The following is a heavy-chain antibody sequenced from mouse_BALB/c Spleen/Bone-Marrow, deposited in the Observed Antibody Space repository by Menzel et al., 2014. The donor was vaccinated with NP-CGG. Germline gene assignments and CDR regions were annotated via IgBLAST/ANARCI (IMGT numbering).Heavy chain of an antibody. J-gene: IGHJ4*01. V-gene: IGHV2-6-2*01. CDR3: ARPQTDYPMDY. D-gene: IGHD3-2*02. CDR1: GFSLTSYG. Sequence: VQLQQSGPDLVAPSQSLSLTCTVSGFSLTSYGLHWVRQPPGKGLEWLGVIWSDGSTTYNSALKSRLSISKDNSKSQILLKITSLQTDDTAMYYCARPQTDYPMDYWGQGTSVTLSS. CDR2: IWSDGST.